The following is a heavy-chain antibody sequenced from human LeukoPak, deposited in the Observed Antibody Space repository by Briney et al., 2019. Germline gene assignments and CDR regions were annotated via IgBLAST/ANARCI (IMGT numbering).Heavy chain of an antibody. D-gene: IGHD6-13*01. CDR2: ISSSSSYI. CDR1: GFTFSSYS. Sequence: GGSLRLSCAASGFTFSSYSVNWVRQAPGKGLEWVSSISSSSSYIYFADSVKGRFTISRDNAKNSLYLQMNSLRAEDTAVYYCARDALVGSSWYLGGYYYGMDVWGQGTTVTVSS. J-gene: IGHJ6*02. V-gene: IGHV3-21*01. CDR3: ARDALVGSSWYLGGYYYGMDV.